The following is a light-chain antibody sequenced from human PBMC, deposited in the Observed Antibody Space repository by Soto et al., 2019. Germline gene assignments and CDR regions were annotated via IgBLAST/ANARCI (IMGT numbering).Light chain of an antibody. Sequence: DIQMTQPPSSLSASVGDRVTITCQASHDIRKYLNWYQQKPGKAPKLLIYDASNMETGVPSRFTGSGSGTDFTFTISSLQPEDIATYYCQQYEIFPITFGQGTRLENK. CDR1: HDIRKY. J-gene: IGKJ5*01. CDR2: DAS. V-gene: IGKV1-33*01. CDR3: QQYEIFPIT.